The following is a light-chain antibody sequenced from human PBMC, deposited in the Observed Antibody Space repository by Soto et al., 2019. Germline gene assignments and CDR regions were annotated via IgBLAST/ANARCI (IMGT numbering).Light chain of an antibody. J-gene: IGLJ1*01. CDR2: EGS. Sequence: QSALTQPASVSGSPGQSITISCTGTSSDVGSYNLVSWYQQHPGKAPKLMIYEGSERPSGVSNRFSGSKSGNTASLTISGLQAEDEGDYYCCSYAGLGTYVFGTGTKLTVL. CDR3: CSYAGLGTYV. CDR1: SSDVGSYNL. V-gene: IGLV2-23*01.